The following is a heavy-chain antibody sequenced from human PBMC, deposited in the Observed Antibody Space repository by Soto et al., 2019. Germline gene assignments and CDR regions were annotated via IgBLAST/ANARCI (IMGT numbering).Heavy chain of an antibody. CDR2: IYYSGST. Sequence: PSETLSLTCTVSGGSISSSSYYWGWIRQPPGKGLEWIGSIYYSGSTYYNPSLKSRVTISVDTSKNQFSLKLSSVTAADTAVYYCASLVWSGYYIYYYYGMDVWGQGTTVTV. D-gene: IGHD3-3*01. V-gene: IGHV4-39*01. CDR3: ASLVWSGYYIYYYYGMDV. CDR1: GGSISSSSYY. J-gene: IGHJ6*02.